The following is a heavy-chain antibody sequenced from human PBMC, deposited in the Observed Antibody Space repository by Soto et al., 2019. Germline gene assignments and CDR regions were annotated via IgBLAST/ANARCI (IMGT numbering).Heavy chain of an antibody. D-gene: IGHD6-13*01. V-gene: IGHV5-51*01. CDR3: ARSPRSSPYFDF. CDR1: GCTFSNFW. CDR2: IYPGDHET. J-gene: IGHJ4*02. Sequence: GEPLRVPCRCAGCTFSNFWVGWVRQLPGQGLEWMGIIYPGDHETRYSPSFLGKVTISAETSINTAYLQWSSLEASDSAFYFCARSPRSSPYFDFWGQGALVTVSS.